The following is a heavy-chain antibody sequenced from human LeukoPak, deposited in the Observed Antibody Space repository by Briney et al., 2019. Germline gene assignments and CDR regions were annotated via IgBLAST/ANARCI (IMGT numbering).Heavy chain of an antibody. CDR2: ISAYNGNT. D-gene: IGHD3-9*01. CDR1: GYTFTSYG. CDR3: ARDGDILTGYSAIDY. Sequence: ASVKVSFKASGYTFTSYGISWVRQAPGQGLEWMGWISAYNGNTNYAQKLQGRVTMTTDTSTSTAYMELRSLRSDDTAVYYCARDGDILTGYSAIDYWGQGTLVTVSS. V-gene: IGHV1-18*01. J-gene: IGHJ4*02.